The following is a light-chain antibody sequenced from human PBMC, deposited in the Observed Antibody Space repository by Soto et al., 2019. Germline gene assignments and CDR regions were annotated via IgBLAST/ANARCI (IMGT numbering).Light chain of an antibody. Sequence: EIVLTQSPATLSLSPGERATLSCRASQSVSTNYLAWYQQRPGQAPRLLIFGASYRATGIPDRFSGSGCGTDFTLTISRLEPEDFAVYYCQHYSSSPPEFTFGPGTKVDSK. CDR1: QSVSTNY. CDR3: QHYSSSPPEFT. J-gene: IGKJ3*01. CDR2: GAS. V-gene: IGKV3-20*01.